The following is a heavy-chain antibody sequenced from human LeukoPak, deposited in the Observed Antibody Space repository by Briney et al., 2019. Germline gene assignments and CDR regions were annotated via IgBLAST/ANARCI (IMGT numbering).Heavy chain of an antibody. CDR1: GGSFSGYY. D-gene: IGHD3-10*01. Sequence: SSETLSLTCAVYGGSFSGYYWSWIRQPPGKGLEWIGEINHSGSTNYNPSLKSRVTISVDTSKNQFSLKLSSVTAADTAVYYCARDRGSPKTYYYGMDVWGQGTTVTVSS. J-gene: IGHJ6*02. V-gene: IGHV4-34*01. CDR3: ARDRGSPKTYYYGMDV. CDR2: INHSGST.